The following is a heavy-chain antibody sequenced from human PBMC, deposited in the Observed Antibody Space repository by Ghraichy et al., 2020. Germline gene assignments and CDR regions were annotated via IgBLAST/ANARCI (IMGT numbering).Heavy chain of an antibody. CDR1: GFTVSSNY. J-gene: IGHJ6*02. CDR3: ARDQSGLAAAGSYYYGMDV. D-gene: IGHD6-13*01. Sequence: GGSLRLSCAASGFTVSSNYMSWVRQAPGKGLEWVSVIYSGGSTYYADSVKGRFTISRDNSKNTLYLQMNSLRAEDTAVYYCARDQSGLAAAGSYYYGMDVWGQGTTVTVSS. CDR2: IYSGGST. V-gene: IGHV3-53*01.